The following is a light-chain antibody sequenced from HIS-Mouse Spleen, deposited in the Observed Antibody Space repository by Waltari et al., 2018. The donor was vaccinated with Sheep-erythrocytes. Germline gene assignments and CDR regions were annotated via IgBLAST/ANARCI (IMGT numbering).Light chain of an antibody. CDR3: QSYDSSNQV. CDR2: EDN. Sequence: NFMLTQPHSVSESPRKTVTISCTGSSGSIASNYVQWYQQRPGSAPTTVIYEDNQRPSWVPDRFSGSIDSSSNSASLTISGLKTEDEADYYCQSYDSSNQVFGGGTKLTVL. V-gene: IGLV6-57*02. CDR1: SGSIASNY. J-gene: IGLJ3*02.